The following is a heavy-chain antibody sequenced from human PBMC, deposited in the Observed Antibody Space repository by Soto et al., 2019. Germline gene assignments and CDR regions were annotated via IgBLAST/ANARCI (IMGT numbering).Heavy chain of an antibody. CDR2: IIAGNGNT. D-gene: IGHD2-15*01. Sequence: QVQLVQSGAEEKKRGASVKVSCKASGYTFTSNAMHWVREAPGQRLEWMGWIIAGNGNTKYSQKFQGRVTITRDTSASTAYMELSSLRSEDTAVYYCARTFQYCSGGSCYYAMDVWGQGTTVTVSS. CDR1: GYTFTSNA. J-gene: IGHJ6*02. V-gene: IGHV1-3*05. CDR3: ARTFQYCSGGSCYYAMDV.